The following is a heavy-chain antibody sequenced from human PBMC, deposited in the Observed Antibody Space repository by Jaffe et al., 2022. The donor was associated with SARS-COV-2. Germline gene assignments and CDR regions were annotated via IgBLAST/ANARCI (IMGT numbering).Heavy chain of an antibody. J-gene: IGHJ5*02. Sequence: EVQLLESGGGWVQPGGSLRLSCAASGFTFSSYAMNWVRQAPGKGLEWVSGIRGSGGSTYYADSVKGRFTISRDNSKNTLYLQMNNLRVEDTAVYYCAKDKGEFSLNCFDPWGQGTLVTVSS. CDR3: AKDKGEFSLNCFDP. CDR1: GFTFSSYA. D-gene: IGHD2-21*01. V-gene: IGHV3-23*01. CDR2: IRGSGGST.